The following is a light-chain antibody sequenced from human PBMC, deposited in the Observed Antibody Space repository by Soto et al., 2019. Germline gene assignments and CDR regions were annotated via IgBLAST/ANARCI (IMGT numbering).Light chain of an antibody. CDR3: KSYAGSNTYV. CDR1: KTDIGVYDF. J-gene: IGLJ1*01. V-gene: IGLV2-8*01. Sequence: SALTPPPSASGSPGKSVTIYCTGPKTDIGVYDFVSWYQHHPGKAPRLIIYEVVQRPSGVPDRFSGSKSGNTASLTVSGLQAADEADYFCKSYAGSNTYVFGSGTKVTVL. CDR2: EVV.